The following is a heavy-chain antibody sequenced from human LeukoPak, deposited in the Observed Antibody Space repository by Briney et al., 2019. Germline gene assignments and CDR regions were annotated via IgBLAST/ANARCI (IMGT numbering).Heavy chain of an antibody. D-gene: IGHD2-15*01. Sequence: PGGSLRLSCAATGFTLSSYWMSWVRQAPGKGLEWVANINKDGSAKYYVDSVKGRFTISRDNAKNSVYLQMNSLRAEDTAVYYCARDAQRRYCSGGSCNREGDYYYYYYMDVWGKGTTVTISS. V-gene: IGHV3-7*01. CDR3: ARDAQRRYCSGGSCNREGDYYYYYYMDV. CDR2: INKDGSAK. CDR1: GFTLSSYW. J-gene: IGHJ6*03.